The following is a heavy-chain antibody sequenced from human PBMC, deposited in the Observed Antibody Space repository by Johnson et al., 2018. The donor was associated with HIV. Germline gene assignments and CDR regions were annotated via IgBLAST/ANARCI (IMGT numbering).Heavy chain of an antibody. CDR3: ARAAAPYYYGSGSYYFDTFDI. CDR1: GFTFSNAW. Sequence: MLLVESGGGLVKPGGSLRLSCAASGFTFSNAWMSWVRQAPGKGLEWVSGINWNGGSTGYADSVKGRFTISRDNAKNSLYLQMNSLRAEDTALYYCARAAAPYYYGSGSYYFDTFDIWGQGTMVTVSS. D-gene: IGHD3-10*01. J-gene: IGHJ3*02. V-gene: IGHV3-20*04. CDR2: INWNGGST.